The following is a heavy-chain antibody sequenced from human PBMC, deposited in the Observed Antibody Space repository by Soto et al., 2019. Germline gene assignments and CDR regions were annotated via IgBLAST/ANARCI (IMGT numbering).Heavy chain of an antibody. J-gene: IGHJ4*02. CDR1: GFTFSSYA. Sequence: GESLKISCAASGFTFSSYAMSWVRQAPGKGLEWVSAISGSGGSTYYADSVKGRFTISRDNSKNTLYLQMNSLRAEDTAVYYCAKDFWNYRFYFDYWGQGTLVTVSS. D-gene: IGHD1-7*01. V-gene: IGHV3-23*01. CDR3: AKDFWNYRFYFDY. CDR2: ISGSGGST.